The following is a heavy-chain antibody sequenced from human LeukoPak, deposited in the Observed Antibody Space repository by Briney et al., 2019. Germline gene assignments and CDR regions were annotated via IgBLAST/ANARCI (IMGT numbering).Heavy chain of an antibody. V-gene: IGHV3-74*01. CDR3: ARDYAYSNYYYGYYYGMDV. CDR2: INSDGSSL. D-gene: IGHD4-11*01. CDR1: GFTFSDCW. Sequence: QPGGSLRLSCAASGFTFSDCWMHWVRQAPGKGLVWVSRINSDGSSLSYADSVRGRLTISRDNAKNTLYLQMNSLRAEDTAVYFCARDYAYSNYYYGYYYGMDVWGQGTTVTVSS. J-gene: IGHJ6*02.